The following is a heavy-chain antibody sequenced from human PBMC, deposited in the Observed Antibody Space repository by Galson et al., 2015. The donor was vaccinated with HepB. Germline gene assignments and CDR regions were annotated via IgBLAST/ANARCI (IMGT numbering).Heavy chain of an antibody. CDR3: AKSQGWAADLDY. V-gene: IGHV3-23*01. CDR1: GFTFSNYA. CDR2: ISGSGGST. Sequence: SLRLSCAASGFTFSNYAMTWVRQAPGKGLEWVSGISGSGGSTYYADSVKGRFTISRDNSKNTLDLQMNSLRAEDTAVYYCAKSQGWAADLDYWGQGTLVTVSS. J-gene: IGHJ4*02. D-gene: IGHD1-26*01.